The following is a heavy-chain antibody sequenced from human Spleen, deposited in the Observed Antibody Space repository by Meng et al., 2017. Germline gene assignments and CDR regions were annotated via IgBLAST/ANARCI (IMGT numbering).Heavy chain of an antibody. Sequence: QVQPVQSGPEVKKPGASVKVSCKASDYTFTGYGISWVRQAPGQGLEWMGWFVNYGDTYPAPKFQGRVTMTTDTYTNTVFMELRSLTSDDTAVYYCVKGTPGRSYCDYWGPGTLVTVSS. D-gene: IGHD3-10*01. CDR1: DYTFTGYG. CDR2: FVNYGDT. CDR3: VKGTPGRSYCDY. J-gene: IGHJ4*02. V-gene: IGHV1-18*01.